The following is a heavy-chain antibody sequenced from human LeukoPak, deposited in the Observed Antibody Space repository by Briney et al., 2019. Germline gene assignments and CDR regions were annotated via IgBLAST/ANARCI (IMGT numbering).Heavy chain of an antibody. CDR1: GGSISSGDNY. CDR2: IYTRGGT. Sequence: SQTLSLTCTVSGGSISSGDNYWSWIRQPAGKGLEWIGRIYTRGGTNYNPSLKSRVTISEDTSKNQFSLKLSSVTAADTAVYYCASAYTYASRFVYWGQGTLVTVSS. CDR3: ASAYTYASRFVY. V-gene: IGHV4-61*02. J-gene: IGHJ4*02. D-gene: IGHD5-18*01.